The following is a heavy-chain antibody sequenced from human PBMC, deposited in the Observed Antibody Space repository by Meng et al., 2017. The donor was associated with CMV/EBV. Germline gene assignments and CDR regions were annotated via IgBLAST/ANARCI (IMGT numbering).Heavy chain of an antibody. CDR2: INSDGSST. V-gene: IGHV3-74*01. Sequence: GESLKISCAASGFTFSSYWMHWVRQAPGKGLVWDSRINSDGSSTSYADSVKGRFTISRDNAKNTLYLQMNSLRAEDTAVYYCAKRKGGYSYGDFDYWGQGTLVTVSS. CDR1: GFTFSSYW. J-gene: IGHJ4*02. CDR3: AKRKGGYSYGDFDY. D-gene: IGHD5-18*01.